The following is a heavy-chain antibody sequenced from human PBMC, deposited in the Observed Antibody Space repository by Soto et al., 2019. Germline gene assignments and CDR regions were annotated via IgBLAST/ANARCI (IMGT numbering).Heavy chain of an antibody. D-gene: IGHD3-22*01. CDR1: GASISSSY. J-gene: IGHJ3*02. CDR2: VYYSGST. V-gene: IGHV4-59*01. CDR3: ARGYYDSRGQSNTFDI. Sequence: PSETLSLTCTVSGASISSSYWSWIRQSPGTGLEWIGYVYYSGSTNYNPSLKSRVTISVDTSKNQFSLKLSSVTAADTAMYYCARGYYDSRGQSNTFDIWGQGTMVT.